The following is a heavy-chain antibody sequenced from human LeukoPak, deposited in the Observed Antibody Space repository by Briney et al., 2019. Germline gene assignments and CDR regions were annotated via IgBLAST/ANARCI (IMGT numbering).Heavy chain of an antibody. Sequence: PSETLSLTCAVYGGSFSGYYWSWIRQPPGKGLEWIGEINHSGSTNYNPSLKSRVTISVDTSKNQFSLKLSSVTAADTAVYYCARLAARVGHYYYGMDVWGQGTTVTVSS. V-gene: IGHV4-34*01. CDR3: ARLAARVGHYYYGMDV. CDR2: INHSGST. CDR1: GGSFSGYY. J-gene: IGHJ6*02.